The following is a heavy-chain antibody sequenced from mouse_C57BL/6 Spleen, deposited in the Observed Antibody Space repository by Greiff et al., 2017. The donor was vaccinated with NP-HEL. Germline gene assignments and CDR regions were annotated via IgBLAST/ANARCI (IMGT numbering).Heavy chain of an antibody. CDR3: ARGTTVGPLFAY. CDR2: INPNNGGT. V-gene: IGHV1-22*01. J-gene: IGHJ3*01. CDR1: GYTFTDYN. Sequence: VQLQQSGPELVKPGASVKMSCKASGYTFTDYNMHWVKQSHGKSLEWIGYINPNNGGTSYNQKFKGKATLTVNKSSSTAYMELRSLTSEDSAVYYCARGTTVGPLFAYWGQGTLVTVSA. D-gene: IGHD1-1*01.